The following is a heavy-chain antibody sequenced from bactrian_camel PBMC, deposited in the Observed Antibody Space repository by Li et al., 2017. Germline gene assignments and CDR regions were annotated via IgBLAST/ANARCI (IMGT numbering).Heavy chain of an antibody. CDR3: VTDPAAE. CDR1: QSSYRSC. CDR2: VDTDGST. J-gene: IGHJ4*01. V-gene: IGHV3S53*01. Sequence: HVQLVESGGGSVQAGGSLTLSCSASQSSYRSCMGWFRQAPGKKREGVAAVDTDGSTLYADSVKGRFTTSGDNAENTKYLQMGSLKRTDTAVYYCVTDPAAEWGQGTQVT.